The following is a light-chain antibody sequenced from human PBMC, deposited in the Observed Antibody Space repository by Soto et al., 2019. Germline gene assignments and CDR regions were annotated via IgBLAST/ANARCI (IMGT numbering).Light chain of an antibody. J-gene: IGKJ2*01. Sequence: EIVMTQSPATLSVSPGERATLSCRASQSVSSNFAWYQQKPGQAPSLLIYGASTRATGIPARFSGSGSVTEFTLTISSLQSEDFSVSYCPPYNNRSYTFGQRTKLEIK. CDR1: QSVSSN. CDR3: PPYNNRSYT. CDR2: GAS. V-gene: IGKV3-15*01.